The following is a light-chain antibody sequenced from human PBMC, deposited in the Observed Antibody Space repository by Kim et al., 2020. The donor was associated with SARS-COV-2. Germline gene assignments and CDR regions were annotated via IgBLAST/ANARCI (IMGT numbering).Light chain of an antibody. CDR1: QNINSF. CDR3: QQSHTAPLLT. J-gene: IGKJ4*01. Sequence: DIQMTQSPSSLAASVGDRVTITCRASQNINSFLNWYQQRPGKAPKRLIYAASTLQIGVPSRFSGSGSGTDFTLTITSLQPEDFATYYCQQSHTAPLLTFGGGTKVDIK. V-gene: IGKV1-39*01. CDR2: AAS.